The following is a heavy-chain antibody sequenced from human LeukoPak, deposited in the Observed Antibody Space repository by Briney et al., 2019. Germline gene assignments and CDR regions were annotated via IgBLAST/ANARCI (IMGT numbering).Heavy chain of an antibody. V-gene: IGHV4-34*01. CDR2: INNSGST. Sequence: SETLSLTCAVSGGSFSGYYWSWIRQPPGKGLEWIGEINNSGSTNYNASLKSRVTISVDTSKNQFSLKLSSVTAADTAVYYCAREEDCSGGICYLGNAFDIWGQGTMVTVSS. CDR3: AREEDCSGGICYLGNAFDI. D-gene: IGHD2-15*01. CDR1: GGSFSGYY. J-gene: IGHJ3*02.